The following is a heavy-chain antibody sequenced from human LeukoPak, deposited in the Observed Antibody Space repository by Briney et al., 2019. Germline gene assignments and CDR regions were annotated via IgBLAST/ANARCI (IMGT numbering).Heavy chain of an antibody. CDR2: ISSSGGST. D-gene: IGHD5-18*01. J-gene: IGHJ4*01. Sequence: GGSLRLSCAASGFTVSSNYMSWVRQAPGKGLEWVSVISSSGGSTYYADSVKGRFTISRDNSKNTLYLQMHSLRADDTAVYYCATGQLWSPGRFDSWGQGTLVTVSS. CDR1: GFTVSSNY. CDR3: ATGQLWSPGRFDS. V-gene: IGHV3-23*01.